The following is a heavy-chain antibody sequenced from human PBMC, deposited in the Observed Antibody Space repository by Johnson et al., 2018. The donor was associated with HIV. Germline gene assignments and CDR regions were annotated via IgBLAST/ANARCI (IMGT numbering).Heavy chain of an antibody. Sequence: VQLVESGGGLIQPGGSLRLSCAASGFTVSSNYMSWVRQAPGKGLEWVSVIYSGGITYYADSVKGRFTISRDNSKNSLHLQMNSLKTEDTAVYYCAREERWLQFPAFDVWGQGTVVTVSS. V-gene: IGHV3-53*01. CDR1: GFTVSSNY. CDR3: AREERWLQFPAFDV. D-gene: IGHD5-24*01. J-gene: IGHJ3*01. CDR2: IYSGGIT.